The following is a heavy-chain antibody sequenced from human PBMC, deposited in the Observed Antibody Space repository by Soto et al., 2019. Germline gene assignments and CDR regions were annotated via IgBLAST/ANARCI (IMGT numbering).Heavy chain of an antibody. V-gene: IGHV4-59*08. CDR2: VYYSGST. CDR3: ARYHDSGSYYFWFDP. D-gene: IGHD3-10*01. J-gene: IGHJ5*02. Sequence: ASETLSLTCTVSGGSISGYFWSWIRQPPGKGLEWIGHVYYSGSTNYNPSLKSRATISVDTSNNQISLRLSSVTAADTAVYYCARYHDSGSYYFWFDPWGQGTLVTVSS. CDR1: GGSISGYF.